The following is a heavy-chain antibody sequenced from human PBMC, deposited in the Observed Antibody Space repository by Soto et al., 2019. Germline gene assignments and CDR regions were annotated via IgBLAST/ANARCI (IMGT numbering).Heavy chain of an antibody. V-gene: IGHV3-23*01. D-gene: IGHD3-10*01. CDR2: ISGSGTDT. CDR1: GFMFGSYA. J-gene: IGHJ6*02. CDR3: AKDLLSSYYYGMDA. Sequence: EVQLLESGGGLVQPGGSLRLSCAASGFMFGSYAMSWVRQAPGKGLECVSGISGSGTDTYYADAVKGRVTISRDNAKNTLYLQMNGLRAEDTAIYYCAKDLLSSYYYGMDAWGQGTTVTVSS.